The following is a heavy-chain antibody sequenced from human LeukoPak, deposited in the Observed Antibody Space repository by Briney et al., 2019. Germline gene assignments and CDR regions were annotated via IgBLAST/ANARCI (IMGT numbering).Heavy chain of an antibody. CDR1: GFTFSTYN. V-gene: IGHV3-48*02. J-gene: IGHJ3*02. Sequence: GGSLRLSCAASGFTFSTYNMNWVRQAPGKGLEWVSYISDSSSSIYYADSVKGRFTVSRGNAKNSLYLQMNSLRDQDTAVYYCAIDAWELPLDAFDIWGQGTLVTVSS. D-gene: IGHD1-26*01. CDR3: AIDAWELPLDAFDI. CDR2: ISDSSSSI.